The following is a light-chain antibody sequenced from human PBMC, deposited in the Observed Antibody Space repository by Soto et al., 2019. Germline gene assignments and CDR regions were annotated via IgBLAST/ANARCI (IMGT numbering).Light chain of an antibody. CDR1: QSVSSN. J-gene: IGKJ1*01. CDR2: GAS. Sequence: EIVMTQSPATLSVSPGERATLSCRASQSVSSNLAWYQQKPGQAPSLLIYGASTRATGSPARFSGSGSGTQFSLTIRSLQSEDFAVYYCQQYNNWSPWTFGQGTKVEIK. CDR3: QQYNNWSPWT. V-gene: IGKV3-15*01.